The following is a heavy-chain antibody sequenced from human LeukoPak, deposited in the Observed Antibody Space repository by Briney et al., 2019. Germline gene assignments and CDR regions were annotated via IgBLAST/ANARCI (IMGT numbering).Heavy chain of an antibody. D-gene: IGHD2-15*01. CDR3: ARGNHIVVGDTGFDY. CDR2: ISGTSSTI. Sequence: PGGSLRLSCVASGFTFSSNSMNWVRQAPGKGLEWVSYISGTSSTIYYADSVKGRFTISRDNSKNTLYLQMNSLRAEDTAVFYCARGNHIVVGDTGFDYWGQGILVTVSS. J-gene: IGHJ4*02. V-gene: IGHV3-48*01. CDR1: GFTFSSNS.